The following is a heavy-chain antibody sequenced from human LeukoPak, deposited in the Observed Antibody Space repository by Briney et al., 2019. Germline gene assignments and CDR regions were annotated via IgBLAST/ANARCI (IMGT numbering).Heavy chain of an antibody. Sequence: GGSLRLSCAASGFTFSSYAMSWVRQAPGKGLEWVSAISGSGGSTYYADSVKGRFTISRDNSKNTLYLQMNSLRAEDTAVYYCAKAPKWGGYSSGWSSDYWGQGTLVTVSS. V-gene: IGHV3-23*01. CDR1: GFTFSSYA. D-gene: IGHD6-19*01. CDR3: AKAPKWGGYSSGWSSDY. J-gene: IGHJ4*02. CDR2: ISGSGGST.